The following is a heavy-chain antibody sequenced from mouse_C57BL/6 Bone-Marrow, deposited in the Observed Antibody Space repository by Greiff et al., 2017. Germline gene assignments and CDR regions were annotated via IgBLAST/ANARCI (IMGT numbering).Heavy chain of an antibody. CDR1: GYTFTDYE. V-gene: IGHV1-15*01. J-gene: IGHJ1*03. D-gene: IGHD2-5*01. CDR3: TRSGSNYVDWYFDV. CDR2: IDPETGGT. Sequence: QVQLQQSGAELVRPGASVTLSCKASGYTFTDYEMHWVKQTPVHGLEWIGAIDPETGGTAYNQKCKGKAILTADKSSSTAYMELRSLTSEDSAVYYCTRSGSNYVDWYFDVWGTGTTVTDSS.